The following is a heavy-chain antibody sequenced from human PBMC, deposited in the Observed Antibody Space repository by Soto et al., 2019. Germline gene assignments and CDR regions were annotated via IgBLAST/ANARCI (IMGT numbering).Heavy chain of an antibody. D-gene: IGHD3-10*01. CDR3: ARVAKRSGYYYGMDV. CDR2: INPSGGST. V-gene: IGHV1-46*01. J-gene: IGHJ6*02. Sequence: GASVKVSCKASGYTFTSYYMHWVRQAPGQGLEWMGIINPSGGSTSYAQKFQGRVTMTRDTSTSTVYMELSSLRSKDTAVYYCARVAKRSGYYYGMDVWGQGTTVTVSS. CDR1: GYTFTSYY.